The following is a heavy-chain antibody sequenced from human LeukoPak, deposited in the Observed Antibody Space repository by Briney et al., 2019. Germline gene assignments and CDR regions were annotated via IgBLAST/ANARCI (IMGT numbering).Heavy chain of an antibody. V-gene: IGHV3-30*02. Sequence: GGSLRLSCAASGFTFSSYGMHWVRQAPGKGLEWVAFIRYDGSNKYYADSVKGRFTISRDNAKNSLYLQMNSLRAEDTALYYCASSYYDFWMYDYWGQGTLVTVSS. CDR1: GFTFSSYG. CDR3: ASSYYDFWMYDY. D-gene: IGHD3-3*01. CDR2: IRYDGSNK. J-gene: IGHJ4*02.